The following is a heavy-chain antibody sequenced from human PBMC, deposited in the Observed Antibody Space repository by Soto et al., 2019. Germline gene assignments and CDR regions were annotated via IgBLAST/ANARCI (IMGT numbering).Heavy chain of an antibody. CDR3: ARYPSCGSGYFALDY. D-gene: IGHD2-15*01. Sequence: GESLKISCKGSGYSFTSYWIGWVRQMPGKGLEWMGIIYPGDSDTRYSPSFQGQVTISADKSISTAYLQWSSLKASDTAMYYCARYPSCGSGYFALDYWGQGTLVNVSS. V-gene: IGHV5-51*01. CDR2: IYPGDSDT. J-gene: IGHJ4*02. CDR1: GYSFTSYW.